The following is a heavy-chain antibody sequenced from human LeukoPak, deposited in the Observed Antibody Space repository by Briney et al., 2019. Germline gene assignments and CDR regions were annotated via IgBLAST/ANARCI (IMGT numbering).Heavy chain of an antibody. V-gene: IGHV4-4*07. Sequence: PSETLSLTCTVSGGSISSYYWSWIRQPAGKGLEWIGRIYTSGSTNYNPSLKSRATMSVDTSKNQFSLKLSSVTAADTAVYYCARGKYQLLATGWFDPWGQGTLVTVSS. CDR2: IYTSGST. D-gene: IGHD2-2*01. CDR1: GGSISSYY. CDR3: ARGKYQLLATGWFDP. J-gene: IGHJ5*02.